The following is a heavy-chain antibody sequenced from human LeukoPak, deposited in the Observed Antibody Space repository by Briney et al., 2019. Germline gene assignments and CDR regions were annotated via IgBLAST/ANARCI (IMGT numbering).Heavy chain of an antibody. CDR3: ARAPGSGSYDG. CDR1: GGSISSHY. Sequence: SETLSLTCTVSGGSISSHYWSWIRQPPGKGLEWIGYIYYSGSTNYNPSLKSRVTISVDTSKNQFSLKLSSVTAADTAVYYCARAPGSGSYDGWGQGTLVTVSS. D-gene: IGHD3-10*01. J-gene: IGHJ4*02. V-gene: IGHV4-59*11. CDR2: IYYSGST.